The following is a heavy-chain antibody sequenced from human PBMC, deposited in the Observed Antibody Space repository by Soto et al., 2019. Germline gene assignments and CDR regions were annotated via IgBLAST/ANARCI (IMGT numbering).Heavy chain of an antibody. J-gene: IGHJ4*02. D-gene: IGHD7-27*01. CDR2: IYDGGTT. CDR3: ARGPSGDKVDY. CDR1: GGSISSAAYC. V-gene: IGHV4-30-4*01. Sequence: QVQLQESGPRLVSPSQTLSLTCTVSGGSISSAAYCWSWIRHSPDKGLEWIGHIYDGGTTYSSPSLKGRVTIPADTSETQFSLKLNSVSAADTAVYYCARGPSGDKVDYWGQGIQVTVSS.